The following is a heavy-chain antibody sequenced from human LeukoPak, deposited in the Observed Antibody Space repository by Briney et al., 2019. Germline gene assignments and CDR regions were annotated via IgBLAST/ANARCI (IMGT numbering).Heavy chain of an antibody. CDR1: GFTFSSYW. Sequence: GGSLRLSCAASGFTFSSYWMHWVRQAPGKGLVWVSRINSDESRPSYADSVKGRFTISRDNAKNTLYLQMSSLRAEDTAVYYCAREERDGYNYYWYFDLWGRGTLVTVSS. J-gene: IGHJ2*01. CDR3: AREERDGYNYYWYFDL. V-gene: IGHV3-74*01. CDR2: INSDESRP. D-gene: IGHD5-24*01.